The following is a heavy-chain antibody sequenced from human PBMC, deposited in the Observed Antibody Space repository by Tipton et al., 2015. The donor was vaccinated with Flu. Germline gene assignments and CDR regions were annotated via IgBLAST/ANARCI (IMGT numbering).Heavy chain of an antibody. V-gene: IGHV3-72*01. J-gene: IGHJ4*02. CDR1: GFSFSDHY. D-gene: IGHD1-26*01. Sequence: SLRLSCAASGFSFSDHYMDWLRQAPGKGLEWVGRIRNKANSYSTEYAASVKGRFTIARDDSKNSLFLHMNSLKTEDTGVYYCGRVRLVGADWGQGTLVTVSS. CDR2: IRNKANSYST. CDR3: GRVRLVGAD.